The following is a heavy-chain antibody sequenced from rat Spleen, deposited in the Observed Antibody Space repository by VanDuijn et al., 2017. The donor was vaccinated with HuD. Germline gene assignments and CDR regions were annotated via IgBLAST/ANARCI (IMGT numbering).Heavy chain of an antibody. CDR1: GFTFSIYG. CDR3: ARETGYNSYFDY. Sequence: EVLLVGHGGVLVQPGRSLKLSCAPSGFTFSIYGLAWVRQAPTKGLEWVASIGTGGGNTYYRDSVKGRFTISRDNSKNTLYLQMDSLRSEDTATYYCARETGYNSYFDYWGQGVMVTVSS. V-gene: IGHV5S13*01. J-gene: IGHJ2*01. D-gene: IGHD1-4*01. CDR2: IGTGGGNT.